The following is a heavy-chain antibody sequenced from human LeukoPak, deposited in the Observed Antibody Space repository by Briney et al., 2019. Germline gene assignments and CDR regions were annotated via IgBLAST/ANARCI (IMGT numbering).Heavy chain of an antibody. CDR3: ARDKLGLGELSLYDQ. CDR1: GYTLTGYY. Sequence: ASVKVSCKASGYTLTGYYMHWVRQAPGQGLEWMGWMNPNSGGTKYAQKFQGRVTMTRDTSISTAYMELSRLRSDDTAMYYCARDKLGLGELSLYDQWGQGTLVTVSS. J-gene: IGHJ5*02. CDR2: MNPNSGGT. V-gene: IGHV1-2*02. D-gene: IGHD3-16*02.